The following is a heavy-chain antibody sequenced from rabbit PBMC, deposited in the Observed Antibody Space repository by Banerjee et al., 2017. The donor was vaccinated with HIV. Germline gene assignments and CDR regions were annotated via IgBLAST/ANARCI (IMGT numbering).Heavy chain of an antibody. CDR2: INTSSGNT. CDR1: GFTLSDYW. CDR3: ARDLAGVIGWNFNL. J-gene: IGHJ4*01. Sequence: QEQLEESGGDLVKPEGSLTLTCTASGFTLSDYWMCWVRQAPGKGLEWIACINTSSGNTVYASWAKGRFTISKTSSTTVTLQMTSLTAADTATYFCARDLAGVIGWNFNLWGQGTLVTVS. V-gene: IGHV1S45*01. D-gene: IGHD4-1*01.